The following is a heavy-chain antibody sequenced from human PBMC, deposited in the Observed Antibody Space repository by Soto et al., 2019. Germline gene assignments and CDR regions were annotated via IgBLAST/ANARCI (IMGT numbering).Heavy chain of an antibody. CDR2: INDGGNT. D-gene: IGHD3-16*01. V-gene: IGHV4-34*01. CDR3: ASGTGGVRLGS. J-gene: IGHJ5*02. Sequence: QVQLQQWGAGLLKPSETLSLTCAVYGGSFSGYYWTWIRQPPGEGLEWIGEINDGGNTFYNPSLKRRLTISVATAKNHFSLTLSSVTAADTAVYYWASGTGGVRLGSWGQGTLVTVSS. CDR1: GGSFSGYY.